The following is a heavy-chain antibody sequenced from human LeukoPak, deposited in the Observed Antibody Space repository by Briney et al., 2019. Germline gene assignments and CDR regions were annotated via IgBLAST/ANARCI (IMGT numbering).Heavy chain of an antibody. Sequence: PSETLSLTCTVSGGSISSYYWSWIRQPPGKGLEWIGYIYYSGSTNYNPSLKSRVTISVDTSKNQFSLKLSSVTAADTAVYYCASLLHTRYCSGGSCYSAFAGMDVWGQGTTVTVSS. CDR1: GGSISSYY. CDR3: ASLLHTRYCSGGSCYSAFAGMDV. V-gene: IGHV4-59*08. J-gene: IGHJ6*02. CDR2: IYYSGST. D-gene: IGHD2-15*01.